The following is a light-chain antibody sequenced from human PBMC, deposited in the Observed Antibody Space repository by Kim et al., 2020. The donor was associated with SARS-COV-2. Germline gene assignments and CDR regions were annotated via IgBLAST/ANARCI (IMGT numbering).Light chain of an antibody. CDR2: DAS. V-gene: IGKV3-11*01. J-gene: IGKJ4*01. CDR3: QQRSNWPLT. Sequence: LSQGERGTLSCRASQSVSRYLAWYKQKPGQAPRLLIYDASNRATGIPARFSGSGSGTDFTLTISSLEPEDFAVYYCQQRSNWPLTFGGGTKVDIK. CDR1: QSVSRY.